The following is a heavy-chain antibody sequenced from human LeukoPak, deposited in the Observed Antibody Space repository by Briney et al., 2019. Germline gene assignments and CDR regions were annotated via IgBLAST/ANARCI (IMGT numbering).Heavy chain of an antibody. D-gene: IGHD6-19*01. CDR3: ARTQYSSGWYNWFDP. CDR2: ISGSGGIT. CDR1: GFTISSYA. Sequence: GGSLRLSCAASGFTISSYAMSWVRQAPGKGLEWVSAISGSGGITYYADSVKGRFTISRDNSKNTLYLQMNSLRAENTAVYCCARTQYSSGWYNWFDPWGQGTLVTVSS. J-gene: IGHJ5*02. V-gene: IGHV3-23*01.